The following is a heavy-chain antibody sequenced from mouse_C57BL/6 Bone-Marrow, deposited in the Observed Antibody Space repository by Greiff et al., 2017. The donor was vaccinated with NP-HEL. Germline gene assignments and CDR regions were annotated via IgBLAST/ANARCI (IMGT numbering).Heavy chain of an antibody. CDR1: GFTFSSYA. V-gene: IGHV5-4*03. J-gene: IGHJ1*03. CDR2: ISDGGSYT. Sequence: EVKLVESGGGSVKPGGSLKLSCAASGFTFSSYAMSWVRQTPEKRLEWVATISDGGSYTYYPDNVKGRFTISRDNAKNNLYLQMSHLKSEDTAMYYCARVGIWYFDVWGTGTTVTVSS. CDR3: ARVGIWYFDV.